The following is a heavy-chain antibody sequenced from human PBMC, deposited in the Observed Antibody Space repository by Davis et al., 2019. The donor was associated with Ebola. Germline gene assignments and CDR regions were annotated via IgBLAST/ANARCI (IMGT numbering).Heavy chain of an antibody. CDR2: INQGGSQN. V-gene: IGHV3-7*01. Sequence: PGGSLRLSCAASGFTFSNYWMAWVRQAPGKGLEWVANINQGGSQNYYVESVKGRFTISRDNARNSLYLQMNSLGAEDTAFYYCATDTSGYYDSWGQGTLVTVSS. D-gene: IGHD3-22*01. CDR3: ATDTSGYYDS. J-gene: IGHJ4*02. CDR1: GFTFSNYW.